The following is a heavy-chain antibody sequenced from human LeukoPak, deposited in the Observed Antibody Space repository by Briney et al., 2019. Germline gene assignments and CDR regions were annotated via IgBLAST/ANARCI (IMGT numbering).Heavy chain of an antibody. Sequence: SETLSLTCAVYGGSFSGYYWSWIRQPPGKGLEWIGEISYSGSTNYNPSLKSRVTISVDTSKNQFSLKLSSVTAADTAVYYCARSRRGWFDPWGQGTLVTVSS. J-gene: IGHJ5*02. V-gene: IGHV4-34*01. CDR2: ISYSGST. CDR3: ARSRRGWFDP. CDR1: GGSFSGYY.